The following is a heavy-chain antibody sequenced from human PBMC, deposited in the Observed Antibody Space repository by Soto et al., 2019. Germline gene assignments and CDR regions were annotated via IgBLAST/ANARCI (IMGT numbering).Heavy chain of an antibody. CDR1: GGTFSSYA. CDR2: IIPIFGTA. V-gene: IGHV1-69*01. Sequence: QVQLVQSGAEVKKPGSSVKVSCKASGGTFSSYAISWVRQATGQGLEWMGGIIPIFGTANYAQKFQGRVTITEDESTSTAYMDLSSLRSEDTDVYYCARAGQIAVAGTRYYYYGMDVWGQGNTVTVSS. D-gene: IGHD6-19*01. J-gene: IGHJ6*02. CDR3: ARAGQIAVAGTRYYYYGMDV.